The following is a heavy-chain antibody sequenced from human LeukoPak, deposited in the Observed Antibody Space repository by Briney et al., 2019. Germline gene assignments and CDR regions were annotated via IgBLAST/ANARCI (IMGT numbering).Heavy chain of an antibody. D-gene: IGHD3-22*01. J-gene: IGHJ4*02. CDR2: IYSSGST. V-gene: IGHV4-39*07. Sequence: SETLSLTCTVSGGSISSSYYYWGWIRQPPGKGLEWIGSIYSSGSTYYNPSLKSRVTISVDTSKNQFSLKLSSVTVADTAVYYCARDQWLLGFDYWGQGTLVTVSS. CDR1: GGSISSSYYY. CDR3: ARDQWLLGFDY.